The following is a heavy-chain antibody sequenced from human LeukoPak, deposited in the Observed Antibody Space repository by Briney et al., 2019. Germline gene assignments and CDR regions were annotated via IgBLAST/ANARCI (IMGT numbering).Heavy chain of an antibody. CDR2: IKQDGSEK. J-gene: IGHJ5*02. CDR1: GFTFSSYW. D-gene: IGHD3-3*01. CDR3: AREGVLEWLLGRYNWFDP. Sequence: PGGSLRLSCAASGFTFSSYWMSWVRQAPGKGLEWVANIKQDGSEKYYVDSVKGRFTISRDNAKNSLYLQMNSLRAEDTAVYYCAREGVLEWLLGRYNWFDPWGQGTLVTVSS. V-gene: IGHV3-7*01.